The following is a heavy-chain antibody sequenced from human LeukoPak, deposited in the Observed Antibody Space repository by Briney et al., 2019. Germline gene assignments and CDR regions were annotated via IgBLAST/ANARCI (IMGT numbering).Heavy chain of an antibody. J-gene: IGHJ4*02. CDR2: INHSGST. CDR3: ARLARPGYFDY. Sequence: SETLSLTCAVYGGSFSGYYWSWIRQPPGKGLEWIGEINHSGSTNYNPSLKSRVTISVDTSKSQFSPKLSSVTAADTAVYYCARLARPGYFDYWGQGTLVTVSS. CDR1: GGSFSGYY. V-gene: IGHV4-34*01.